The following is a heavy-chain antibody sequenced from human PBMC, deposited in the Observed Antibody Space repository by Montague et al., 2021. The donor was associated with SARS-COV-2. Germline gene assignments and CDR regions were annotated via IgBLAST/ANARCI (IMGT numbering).Heavy chain of an antibody. Sequence: PALVKPTQTLTLTCIFSGFSLSTDGMGVGWIRQPPGRALEWLALISWDDDGRYSPSLRSRLAISRCTSKNQVVLTMTNMYPVDTATYYCAHRRVDATLITEWFDPWGQGTMVTVSS. D-gene: IGHD5-18*01. CDR3: AHRRVDATLITEWFDP. J-gene: IGHJ5*02. CDR2: ISWDDDG. V-gene: IGHV2-5*02. CDR1: GFSLSTDGMG.